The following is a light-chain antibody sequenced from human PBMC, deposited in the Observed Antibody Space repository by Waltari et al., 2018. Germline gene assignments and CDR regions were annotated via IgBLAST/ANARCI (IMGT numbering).Light chain of an antibody. CDR2: GAS. J-gene: IGKJ1*01. CDR3: QKYNSAPRT. Sequence: DIQMTQSPSSLSASVGDRVTITCRASQDISNYLAWHQQKPGKLPNLLIYGASSLQSGVPSRFSGSGSGTDFTLTISSLQPEDVATYYCQKYNSAPRTFGQGTKVEIK. V-gene: IGKV1-27*01. CDR1: QDISNY.